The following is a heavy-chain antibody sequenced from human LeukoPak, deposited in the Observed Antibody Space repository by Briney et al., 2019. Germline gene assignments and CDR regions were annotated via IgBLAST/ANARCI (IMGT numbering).Heavy chain of an antibody. D-gene: IGHD5-18*01. V-gene: IGHV3-15*01. J-gene: IGHJ4*02. Sequence: GGSLGLSCAASGFAFNYAWVSWVRQAPGKGLEWIGRIKSKPDGGTTDYAAPVKGRFTISRDDSKNTLYLQMNSLRAEDTAVYYCAKDRGIQLWPKGDYFDYWGQGTLVTVSS. CDR2: IKSKPDGGTT. CDR1: GFAFNYAW. CDR3: AKDRGIQLWPKGDYFDY.